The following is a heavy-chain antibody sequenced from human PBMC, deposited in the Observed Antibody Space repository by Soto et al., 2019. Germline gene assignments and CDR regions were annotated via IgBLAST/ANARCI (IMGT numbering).Heavy chain of an antibody. CDR2: IIPIFGTA. CDR1: GGTFSSYA. J-gene: IGHJ4*02. D-gene: IGHD5-12*01. Sequence: ASVKVSCKASGGTFSSYAISWVRQAPGQGLEWMGGIIPIFGTANYAQKFQGRVTITADESTSTAYMELSSLRSEDTAVYYCARETMATRNFDYWGQGTLVTVSS. V-gene: IGHV1-69*13. CDR3: ARETMATRNFDY.